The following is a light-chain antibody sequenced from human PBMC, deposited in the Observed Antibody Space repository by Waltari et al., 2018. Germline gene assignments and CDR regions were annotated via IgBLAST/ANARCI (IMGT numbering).Light chain of an antibody. Sequence: QSALTQPASVYGSPGQAIILSCTGTGSDVGVYDYVSWYQQYPGKAPRLIIYDVYNRPSGVSNRFSGSKSDNTASLTISGLQAEDESVYYCSSYTSSGVVFGGGTKLTVL. CDR2: DVY. J-gene: IGLJ2*01. CDR3: SSYTSSGVV. V-gene: IGLV2-14*01. CDR1: GSDVGVYDY.